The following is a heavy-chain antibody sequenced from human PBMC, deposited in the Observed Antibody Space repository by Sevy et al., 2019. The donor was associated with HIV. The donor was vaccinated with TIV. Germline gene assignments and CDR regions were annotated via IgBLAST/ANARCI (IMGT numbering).Heavy chain of an antibody. J-gene: IGHJ1*01. CDR2: IRSGSTYI. Sequence: GGSLRLSCAASGFTFSSYNMNWVRQAPGRGLEWVSSIRSGSTYIYYADSVKGRFTISRDNAKNSLYLQMNSLRAEDTAVYYCARADDWELGEYFQHWGQGTLVTASS. CDR3: ARADDWELGEYFQH. D-gene: IGHD3-10*01. V-gene: IGHV3-21*01. CDR1: GFTFSSYN.